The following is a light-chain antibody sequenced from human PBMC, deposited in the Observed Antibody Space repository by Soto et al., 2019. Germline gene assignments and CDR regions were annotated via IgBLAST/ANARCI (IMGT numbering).Light chain of an antibody. V-gene: IGLV1-51*02. CDR3: AAWDLSLSAVV. CDR1: SSNIGSKY. J-gene: IGLJ3*02. Sequence: QSVLTQPPSVSAAPGQTVTISCSGSSSNIGSKYVSWYQQVPGTAPQLLIFENYKRPSGIPDRFSGSKSGTSATLAITGLQTGDEADYYCAAWDLSLSAVVFGGGTKVTVL. CDR2: ENY.